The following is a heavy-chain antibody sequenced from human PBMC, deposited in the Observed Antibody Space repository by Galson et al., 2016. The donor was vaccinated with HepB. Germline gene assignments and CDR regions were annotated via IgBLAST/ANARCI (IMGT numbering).Heavy chain of an antibody. Sequence: SVKVSCKVSGCTLTELSMQRVRQAPGKGLEWMGGFDPEDGEIIHAQKFQGRVTMTEDTSTDTAYMELSSLRSEDTAVYSCAVGYSYGSYYFDYWGQGTLVTVSS. V-gene: IGHV1-24*01. D-gene: IGHD5-18*01. CDR1: GCTLTELS. J-gene: IGHJ4*02. CDR3: AVGYSYGSYYFDY. CDR2: FDPEDGEI.